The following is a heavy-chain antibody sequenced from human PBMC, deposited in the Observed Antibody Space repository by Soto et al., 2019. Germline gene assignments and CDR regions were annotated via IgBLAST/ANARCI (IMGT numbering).Heavy chain of an antibody. V-gene: IGHV4-31*03. J-gene: IGHJ4*02. CDR3: ARGITMIVVVKD. Sequence: SETLSLTCTVSGGSISSGGYYWSWIRQHPGKGLEWIGYIYYSGSTYYNPSLKSRVTISVDTSKNQFSLKLSSVTAADTAVYYCARGITMIVVVKDWGQGTLVTVSS. CDR2: IYYSGST. D-gene: IGHD3-22*01. CDR1: GGSISSGGYY.